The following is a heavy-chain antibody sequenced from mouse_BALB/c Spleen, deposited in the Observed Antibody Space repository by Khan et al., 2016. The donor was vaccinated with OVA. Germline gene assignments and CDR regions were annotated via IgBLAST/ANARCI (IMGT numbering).Heavy chain of an antibody. V-gene: IGHV5-6-5*01. J-gene: IGHJ3*01. Sequence: EVELVESGGGLVQPGGSLKLSCAASGFTYSNYAMSWVRQTPEKRLEWVASISSGGSTYYPDSAKGRFTISRDNSRNILTLQMCSLRAEDTAMEYCARDYWLAYWGQGTLVTVSA. CDR3: ARDYWLAY. CDR2: ISSGGST. CDR1: GFTYSNYA.